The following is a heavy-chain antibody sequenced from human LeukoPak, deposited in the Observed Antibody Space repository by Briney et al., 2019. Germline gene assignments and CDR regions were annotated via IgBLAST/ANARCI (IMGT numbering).Heavy chain of an antibody. V-gene: IGHV1-46*01. D-gene: IGHD6-19*01. CDR3: AREEGIAVKLHHFDY. Sequence: ASVKVSCKASGYTFTSYYMHWVRQAPGQGLEWMGIINPSGGSTSYAQKFQGRVTMTRDTSTSTVYMELSSLRSEDTAVYYCAREEGIAVKLHHFDYWRQGTLVTVSS. J-gene: IGHJ4*02. CDR2: INPSGGST. CDR1: GYTFTSYY.